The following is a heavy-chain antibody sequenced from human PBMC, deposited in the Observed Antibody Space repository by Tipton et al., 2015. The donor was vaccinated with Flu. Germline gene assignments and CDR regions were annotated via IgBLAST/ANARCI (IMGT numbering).Heavy chain of an antibody. CDR1: GYSISSGYY. D-gene: IGHD3-22*01. CDR3: AGNNYYDSSGYYYSLGY. CDR2: IYHSGRT. J-gene: IGHJ4*02. Sequence: LRLSCTVSGYSISSGYYWGWIRQSPGKGLEWIGNIYHSGRTYYNPSLKSRVTISVDTSKNQFSLKLSSVTAADTALYYCAGNNYYDSSGYYYSLGYWGQGTLVTVSS. V-gene: IGHV4-38-2*02.